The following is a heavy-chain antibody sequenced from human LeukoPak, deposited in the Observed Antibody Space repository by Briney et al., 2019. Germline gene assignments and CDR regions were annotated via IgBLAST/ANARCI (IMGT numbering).Heavy chain of an antibody. CDR3: ARDAITMVRGVFGY. J-gene: IGHJ4*02. D-gene: IGHD3-10*01. CDR1: GFTFSSYA. Sequence: PGGSLRLSCAASGFTFSSYAMSWVRQAPGKGLEWVSAISGSGSSTYYADSVKGRFTISRDNAKNSLYLQMNSLRAEDTAIYYCARDAITMVRGVFGYWGQGTLVTVSS. CDR2: ISGSGSST. V-gene: IGHV3-23*01.